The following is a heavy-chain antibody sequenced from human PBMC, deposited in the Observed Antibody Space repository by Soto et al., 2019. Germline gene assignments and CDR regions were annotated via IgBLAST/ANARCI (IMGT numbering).Heavy chain of an antibody. CDR3: ASPPYYFDTSGYSY. CDR2: ISSSSTYI. J-gene: IGHJ4*02. V-gene: IGHV3-21*01. CDR1: GFTFSSYT. Sequence: EVQLVESGGGLVKPGGSLRLSCAASGFTFSSYTMNWVRQAPGKGLEWVSSISSSSTYIYYADSVKGRFTISRDNAKNSLYLQMNSQRAEDTAVYYCASPPYYFDTSGYSYWGQGTLVTVSS. D-gene: IGHD3-22*01.